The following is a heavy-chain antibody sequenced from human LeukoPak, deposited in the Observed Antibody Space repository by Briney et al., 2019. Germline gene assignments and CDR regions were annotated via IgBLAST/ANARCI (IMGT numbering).Heavy chain of an antibody. Sequence: ASVKVSCKASGYTFTSYGISWVRQAPGQGLEWMGWISAYNGNTNYAQKFQGRVTITADESTSTAYMELSSQRSEDTAVYYCARGIAARPLGYWGQGTLVTVSS. CDR2: ISAYNGNT. CDR3: ARGIAARPLGY. CDR1: GYTFTSYG. J-gene: IGHJ4*02. V-gene: IGHV1-18*01. D-gene: IGHD6-6*01.